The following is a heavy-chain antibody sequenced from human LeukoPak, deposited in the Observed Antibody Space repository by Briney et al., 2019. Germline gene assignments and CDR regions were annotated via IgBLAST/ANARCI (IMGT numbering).Heavy chain of an antibody. V-gene: IGHV1-24*01. Sequence: GASVKVSCKVSGYTLTELSMHWVRQAPGKGLEWMGGFDPEDGETIHAQKFQGRVTMTEDTSTDTAYMELSSLRSEDTAVYYCATPGIDTMVRGVNQFDYWGQGTLVTVSP. CDR3: ATPGIDTMVRGVNQFDY. D-gene: IGHD3-10*01. CDR1: GYTLTELS. J-gene: IGHJ4*02. CDR2: FDPEDGET.